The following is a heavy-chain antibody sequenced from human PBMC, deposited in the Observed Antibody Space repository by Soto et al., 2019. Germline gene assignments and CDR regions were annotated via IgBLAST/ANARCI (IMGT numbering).Heavy chain of an antibody. J-gene: IGHJ4*02. CDR2: IYYSGTT. CDR1: GSSVSSGSYY. D-gene: IGHD3-16*01. V-gene: IGHV4-61*01. CDR3: ATYQSYGRHDFDS. Sequence: SETLSLTCTVSGSSVSSGSYYWSWIRQPPGKGLEWIGYIYYSGTTNYNPSLKSRVTISVDTSKNQFSLKLSSVTAADTAVYYCATYQSYGRHDFDSWGQGTLVTVSS.